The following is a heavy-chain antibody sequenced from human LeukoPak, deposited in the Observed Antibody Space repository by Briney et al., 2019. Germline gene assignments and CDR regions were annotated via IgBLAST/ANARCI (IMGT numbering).Heavy chain of an antibody. D-gene: IGHD3-22*01. J-gene: IGHJ4*02. CDR1: GFTVSNNY. CDR2: ISGSGDNT. Sequence: GGSLRLSCAASGFTVSNNYMTWVRQAPGRGLEWVSGISGSGDNTYYADSVKGRFTISRDNSKNTLYVQVNSLGTEDTAAYYCAKGSYYDSSGSFYFDYWGQGTLVTVSS. CDR3: AKGSYYDSSGSFYFDY. V-gene: IGHV3-23*01.